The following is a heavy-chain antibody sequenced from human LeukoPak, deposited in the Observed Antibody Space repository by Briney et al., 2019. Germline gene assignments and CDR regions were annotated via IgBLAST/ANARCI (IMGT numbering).Heavy chain of an antibody. J-gene: IGHJ5*02. Sequence: SETLSLTCAVSGAFISSNTWWHWVRQPPGKGLEWIGEIYHSGTTNFNPSLKSRVTISVDTSKNQFSLKLSSVTAADTAVYYCARLTGGNWFDPWGQGTLVTVSS. CDR1: GAFISSNTW. V-gene: IGHV4-4*02. D-gene: IGHD1-20*01. CDR2: IYHSGTT. CDR3: ARLTGGNWFDP.